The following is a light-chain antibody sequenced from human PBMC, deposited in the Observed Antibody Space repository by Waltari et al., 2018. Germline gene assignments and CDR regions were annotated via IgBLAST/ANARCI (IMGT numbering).Light chain of an antibody. V-gene: IGKV4-1*01. CDR1: QSVLYSSNIQNY. J-gene: IGKJ3*01. Sequence: DIVMTQSPDSLAVSLGERATINCKSSQSVLYSSNIQNYLAWYQQKPGQPPKLLIYWASTRESGVPDRFSGSGSGTDFTLTISSLQAEDVAVYYCQQYYSNPFTFGPGTKVGIK. CDR2: WAS. CDR3: QQYYSNPFT.